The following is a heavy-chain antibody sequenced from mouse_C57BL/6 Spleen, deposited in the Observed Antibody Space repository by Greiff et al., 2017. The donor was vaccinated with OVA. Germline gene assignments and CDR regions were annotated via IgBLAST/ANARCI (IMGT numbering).Heavy chain of an antibody. CDR1: GYTFTSYW. CDR2: IDPSDSYT. J-gene: IGHJ4*01. V-gene: IGHV1-69*01. Sequence: VQLQQSGAELVMPGASVKLSCKASGYTFTSYWMHWVKQRPGQGLEWIGEIDPSDSYTNYNQKFKGKSTLTVDKSSSTAYMQLSSLTSEDSAVYYCARSWVDPLYAMDYWGQGTSVTVSS. D-gene: IGHD1-1*02. CDR3: ARSWVDPLYAMDY.